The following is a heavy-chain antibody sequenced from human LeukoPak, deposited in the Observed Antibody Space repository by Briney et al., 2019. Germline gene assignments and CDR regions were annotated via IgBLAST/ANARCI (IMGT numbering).Heavy chain of an antibody. CDR2: FDPEDGET. J-gene: IGHJ3*02. CDR3: ARGTAASYYDFWSGYYTLANKKDAFDI. V-gene: IGHV1-24*01. D-gene: IGHD3-3*01. Sequence: ASVKVSCKVSGYTLTELSMHWVRQAPGKGLEWMGGFDPEDGETIYAQKFQGRVTMTEDTSTDTAYMELSSLRSEDTAVYYCARGTAASYYDFWSGYYTLANKKDAFDIWGQGTMVTVSS. CDR1: GYTLTELS.